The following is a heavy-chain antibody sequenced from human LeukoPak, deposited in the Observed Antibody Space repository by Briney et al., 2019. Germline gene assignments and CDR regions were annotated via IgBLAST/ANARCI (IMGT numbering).Heavy chain of an antibody. Sequence: PSETLSLTCTVPGGSISSSSYYWGWIRQPPGKRLAWIGSIYYSGSTYYNPSLKSRVTISVDTSKNQFSLKLSSVTAADTAVYYCARPQGYQLLDFEYWGQGTLVTVSS. V-gene: IGHV4-39*01. D-gene: IGHD2-2*01. CDR1: GGSISSSSYY. J-gene: IGHJ4*02. CDR2: IYYSGST. CDR3: ARPQGYQLLDFEY.